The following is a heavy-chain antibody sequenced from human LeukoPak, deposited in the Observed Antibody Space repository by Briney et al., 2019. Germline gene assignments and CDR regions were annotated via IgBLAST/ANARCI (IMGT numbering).Heavy chain of an antibody. J-gene: IGHJ5*02. Sequence: QSGGSLRLSCAASGFTFSSYAMSWVRQAPGKGLEWVSAISGSGGSTYYADSVKGRFTISRDNSKNTLYLQMNSLRAEDTAVYYCAKMKYYYDSSGTPPFDPWGQGTLVTVSS. D-gene: IGHD3-22*01. CDR2: ISGSGGST. CDR3: AKMKYYYDSSGTPPFDP. V-gene: IGHV3-23*01. CDR1: GFTFSSYA.